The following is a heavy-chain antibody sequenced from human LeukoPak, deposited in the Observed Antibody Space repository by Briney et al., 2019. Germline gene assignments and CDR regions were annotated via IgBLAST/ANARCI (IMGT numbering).Heavy chain of an antibody. CDR2: MSYSGST. J-gene: IGHJ5*02. CDR3: AREGTAGTNLNWFDP. D-gene: IGHD1-1*01. CDR1: GGXISSYY. Sequence: SETLSLTCTVSGGXISSYYCSWIRQPPGKGLEWIGYMSYSGSTNFNPSLKSRVTISVDTSKNQFSLKLSSVTAADTAVYYCAREGTAGTNLNWFDPWGQGTLVTVSS. V-gene: IGHV4-59*01.